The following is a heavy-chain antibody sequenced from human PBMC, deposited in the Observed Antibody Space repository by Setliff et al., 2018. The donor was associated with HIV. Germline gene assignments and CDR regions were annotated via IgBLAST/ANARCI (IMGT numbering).Heavy chain of an antibody. CDR2: IWFDGSNK. CDR1: GFTFSSYG. D-gene: IGHD3-10*01. J-gene: IGHJ6*02. Sequence: GGSLRLSCAASGFTFSSYGVHWVRQSPGKGLEWVALIWFDGSNKFYADSVKGRFTISRDNSKKTLYLQMNSLRAEDTAVYYCAKDAFSGLQSLYGMDVWGRGTTVTVSS. V-gene: IGHV3-30*02. CDR3: AKDAFSGLQSLYGMDV.